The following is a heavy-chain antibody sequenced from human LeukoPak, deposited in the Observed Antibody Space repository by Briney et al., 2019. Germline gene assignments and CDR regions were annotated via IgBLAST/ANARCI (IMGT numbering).Heavy chain of an antibody. CDR1: GGSISSYY. V-gene: IGHV4-59*08. CDR3: ARHLLLYDSSGYDAFDI. D-gene: IGHD3-22*01. CDR2: IYYSGSA. J-gene: IGHJ3*02. Sequence: SETLSLTCTVSGGSISSYYWSWIRQPPGKGLEWIGYIYYSGSANYKPSVKSRVTISVDTSKIQFSLKLSSVTAADTAVYYCARHLLLYDSSGYDAFDIWGQGTMVTVSS.